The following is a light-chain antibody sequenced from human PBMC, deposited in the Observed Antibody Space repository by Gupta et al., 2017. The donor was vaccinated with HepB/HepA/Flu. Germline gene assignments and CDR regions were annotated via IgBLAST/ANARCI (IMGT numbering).Light chain of an antibody. CDR2: GAS. Sequence: EIVMTQSRATLSVSPGERATLSCRASQSVSSNLAWYQQKPGQAPRLLIYGASTRDTGIPARFSGSGCGTEFTLTISSRQSEDFAVYYCQQYNNWPPWTFGQGTKVEIK. CDR1: QSVSSN. J-gene: IGKJ1*01. CDR3: QQYNNWPPWT. V-gene: IGKV3-15*01.